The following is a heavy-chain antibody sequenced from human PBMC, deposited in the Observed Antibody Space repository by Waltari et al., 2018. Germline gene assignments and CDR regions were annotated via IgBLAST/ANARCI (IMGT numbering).Heavy chain of an antibody. J-gene: IGHJ6*02. CDR3: AKDLGSSSSFSHYYYYGMDV. V-gene: IGHV3-23*01. D-gene: IGHD6-6*01. Sequence: EVQLLESGGGLVQPGGSLRLSCAASGFPFSSYAMSWVRQAPGKGLEWVSAISGSGGSTYYADSVKGRFTISRDNSKNTLYLQMNSLRAEDTAVYYCAKDLGSSSSFSHYYYYGMDVWGQGTTVTVSS. CDR1: GFPFSSYA. CDR2: ISGSGGST.